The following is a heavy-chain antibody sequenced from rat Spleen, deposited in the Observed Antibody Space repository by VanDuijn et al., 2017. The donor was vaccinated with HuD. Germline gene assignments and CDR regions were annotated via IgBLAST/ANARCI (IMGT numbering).Heavy chain of an antibody. Sequence: EVQLVESGGGLVQPGRSLKLSCAASGFTFSNYDMAWVRQAPTKGLEWVASISTSGGSTYYRDSVKGRFTVSRDNAKSTLYLQMDSLRSEDTATYYCTRDRRQGMDAWGQGASVTVSS. V-gene: IGHV5-27*01. CDR1: GFTFSNYD. CDR2: ISTSGGST. J-gene: IGHJ4*01. CDR3: TRDRRQGMDA.